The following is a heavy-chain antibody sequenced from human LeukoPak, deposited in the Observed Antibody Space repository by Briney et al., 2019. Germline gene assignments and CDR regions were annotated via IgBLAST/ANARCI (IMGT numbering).Heavy chain of an antibody. Sequence: SQTLSLTCTVSAGSIRSGSHYCAWIRQPPGKGLEWIGSIYYSGSTYYNPSLENRVTISIDTSKNHFSLKLSSLSAADTSAYYCAKRDDSGGNLVDLWGQGTLVTVS. CDR1: AGSIRSGSHY. CDR2: IYYSGST. CDR3: AKRDDSGGNLVDL. D-gene: IGHD3-22*01. J-gene: IGHJ4*02. V-gene: IGHV4-39*02.